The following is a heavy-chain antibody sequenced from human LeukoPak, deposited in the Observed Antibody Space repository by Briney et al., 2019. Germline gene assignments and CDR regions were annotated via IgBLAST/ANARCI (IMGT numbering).Heavy chain of an antibody. CDR3: ARVYRGNWNDGGAFDI. D-gene: IGHD1-1*01. CDR1: GGSISSGGYY. V-gene: IGHV4-31*03. Sequence: SQTLSLTCTVSGGSISSGGYYWSWIRQHPEKGLEWIGYIYYSGNTYYNPSLKSRITMSLDTSKNQFSLKLSSVTAADTAVYYCARVYRGNWNDGGAFDIWGQGTMVTVSS. CDR2: IYYSGNT. J-gene: IGHJ3*02.